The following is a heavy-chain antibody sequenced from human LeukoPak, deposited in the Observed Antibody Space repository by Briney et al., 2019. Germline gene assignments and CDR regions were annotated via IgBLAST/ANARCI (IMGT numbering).Heavy chain of an antibody. J-gene: IGHJ5*02. Sequence: PSETLSLTCTVSGYSITSGYYWGWIRQPPGKGLEWIGSIYHSGSTYYNPSLKSRVTISVDTSKNQFSLKLSSVTAADTAVYYCARDSGSSVNWFDPWGQGTLVTVSS. CDR3: ARDSGSSVNWFDP. V-gene: IGHV4-38-2*02. CDR2: IYHSGST. D-gene: IGHD6-13*01. CDR1: GYSITSGYY.